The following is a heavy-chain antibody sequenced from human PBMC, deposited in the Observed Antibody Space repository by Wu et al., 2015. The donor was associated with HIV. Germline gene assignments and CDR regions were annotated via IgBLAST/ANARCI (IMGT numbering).Heavy chain of an antibody. J-gene: IGHJ6*02. Sequence: VQLVQSGAEVKNPGSSVTVSCKTSGDSFSSYAIGWVRQAPGQRLEWIGGIIPMFGTTDYSKQFKGRVTVTADESFTTAYMELSSLRSEDTAVYYCASQRVRRHCTGGHCDIYYYAMDVWGQGTTVIVSS. V-gene: IGHV1-69*12. CDR3: ASQRVRRHCTGGHCDIYYYAMDV. CDR2: IIPMFGTT. D-gene: IGHD2-8*02. CDR1: GDSFSSYA.